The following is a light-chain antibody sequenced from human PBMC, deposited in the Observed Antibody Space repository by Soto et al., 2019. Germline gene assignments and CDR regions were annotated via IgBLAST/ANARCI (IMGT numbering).Light chain of an antibody. CDR2: LNSDGSH. CDR1: SGHSSYA. CDR3: QTWGTGTVV. Sequence: QPVLTQSPSASASLGASVKLTCTLSSGHSSYAIAWHQQQPEKGPRYLMKLNSDGSHSKGDGIPDRFSASTSGAERYLTISSFQSEDEADYYCQTWGTGTVVFGGGTQLTV. V-gene: IGLV4-69*01. J-gene: IGLJ2*01.